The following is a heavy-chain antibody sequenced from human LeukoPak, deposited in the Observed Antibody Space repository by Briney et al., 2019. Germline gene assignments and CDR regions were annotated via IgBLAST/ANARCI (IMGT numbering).Heavy chain of an antibody. D-gene: IGHD3-22*01. V-gene: IGHV1-2*02. Sequence: GASVKVSCKASGYTFTGYYMHWVRQAPGQGLKWMGWINPNSGGTNYAQKFQGRVTMTRDTSISTAYMELSRLRSDDTAVYYCARPLYYYDSSGYYSKGLLGNWGQGTLVTVSS. CDR2: INPNSGGT. CDR1: GYTFTGYY. J-gene: IGHJ4*02. CDR3: ARPLYYYDSSGYYSKGLLGN.